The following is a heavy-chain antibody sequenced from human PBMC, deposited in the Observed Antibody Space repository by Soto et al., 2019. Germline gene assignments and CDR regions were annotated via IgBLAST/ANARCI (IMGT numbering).Heavy chain of an antibody. CDR2: ISYDGSNK. CDR1: GFTFSSYG. J-gene: IGHJ4*02. D-gene: IGHD1-26*01. V-gene: IGHV3-30*18. CDR3: AKDLSDALPPYYFDY. Sequence: QVQLVESGGGVVQPGRSLRLSCAASGFTFSSYGMHWVRQAPGKGLEWVAVISYDGSNKYYADSVKGRFTISRDNSKNTLYLQMNSLRAEDTAVYYCAKDLSDALPPYYFDYWGQGTLVTVSS.